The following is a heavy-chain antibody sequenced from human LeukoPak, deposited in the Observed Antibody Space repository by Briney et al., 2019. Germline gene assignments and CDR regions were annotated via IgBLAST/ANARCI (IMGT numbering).Heavy chain of an antibody. CDR2: ISGSGGST. CDR3: GRAFRTPSWFIGY. V-gene: IGHV3-23*01. CDR1: GFTFSNYG. Sequence: SGGSLRLSCAASGFTFSNYGMSWVRQAPGKGLEWVSGISGSGGSTYYADSVKGRFTISRDNSKNTLYLQMNSLRAGDTAVYYCGRAFRTPSWFIGYWGQGALVTVSS. J-gene: IGHJ4*02. D-gene: IGHD3-10*01.